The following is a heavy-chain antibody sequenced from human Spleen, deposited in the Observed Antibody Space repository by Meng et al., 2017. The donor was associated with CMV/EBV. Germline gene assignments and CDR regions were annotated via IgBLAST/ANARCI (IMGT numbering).Heavy chain of an antibody. CDR3: ARDISDYTNHWGFAY. D-gene: IGHD4-11*01. J-gene: IGHJ4*02. Sequence: SGYTFTSYYMHWVRQAPGQGLEWMGILNPSVRSATYAQNFQGRVTMTSDTSTSTFYMELSSLRSEDTAVYFCARDISDYTNHWGFAYWGQGTLVTVSS. V-gene: IGHV1-46*01. CDR1: GYTFTSYY. CDR2: LNPSVRSA.